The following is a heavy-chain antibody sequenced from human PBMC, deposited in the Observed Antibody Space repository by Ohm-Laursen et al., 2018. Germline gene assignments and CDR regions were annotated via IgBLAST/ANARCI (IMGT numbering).Heavy chain of an antibody. V-gene: IGHV4-4*07. CDR3: ARERDGYSYGYLDS. CDR2: IYSSGSS. J-gene: IGHJ4*02. Sequence: TLSLACTVSGGSISSYYCTWIRQPAGKGLEWIGRIYSSGSSNYNPSLDYNPSLKSRVTMSVDTSKNQFSLKLNSVTAADTAVYYCARERDGYSYGYLDSWGQGALVTVSS. D-gene: IGHD5-18*01. CDR1: GGSISSYY.